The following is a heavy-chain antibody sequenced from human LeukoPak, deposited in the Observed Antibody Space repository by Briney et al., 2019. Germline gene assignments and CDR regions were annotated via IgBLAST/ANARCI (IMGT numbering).Heavy chain of an antibody. Sequence: SQTLSLTCTVSGGSISSGDYYWSWIRQPPGKGLEWIGYIYYSGSTYYNPSLKSRVTISVDTSKNQFSLKLSSVTAADTAVYYCARGYSSGWFPFDYWGQGTLVTVSS. V-gene: IGHV4-30-4*01. J-gene: IGHJ4*02. CDR2: IYYSGST. CDR1: GGSISSGDYY. D-gene: IGHD6-19*01. CDR3: ARGYSSGWFPFDY.